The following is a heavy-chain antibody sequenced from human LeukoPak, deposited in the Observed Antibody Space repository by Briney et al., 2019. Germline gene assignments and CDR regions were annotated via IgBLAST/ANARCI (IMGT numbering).Heavy chain of an antibody. V-gene: IGHV3-7*01. Sequence: GKSLRLSCAASGFIFGDYWMSWVRQAPGKGLEWVANIDRNGRERYYMDSVKGRFTTSRDNARNSLFLEMNSLRADDTGVYYCARDLVGASYYWGQGTLVTVSS. CDR3: ARDLVGASYY. J-gene: IGHJ4*02. CDR2: IDRNGRER. CDR1: GFIFGDYW. D-gene: IGHD1-26*01.